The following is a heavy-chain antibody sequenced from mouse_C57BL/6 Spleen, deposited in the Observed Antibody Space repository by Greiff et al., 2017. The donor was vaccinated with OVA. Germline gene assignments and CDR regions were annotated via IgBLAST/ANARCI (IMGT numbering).Heavy chain of an antibody. J-gene: IGHJ1*03. CDR2: IDPSDSET. Sequence: VQLQQSGAELVRPGSSVKLSCKASGYTFTSYWMHWVKQRPIQGLEWIGNIDPSDSETHYNQKFKDKATLTVDKSSSTAYMQLSSLTSEDSAVYYCARTGPWYFDVWGTGTTVTVSS. CDR3: ARTGPWYFDV. D-gene: IGHD4-1*01. V-gene: IGHV1-52*01. CDR1: GYTFTSYW.